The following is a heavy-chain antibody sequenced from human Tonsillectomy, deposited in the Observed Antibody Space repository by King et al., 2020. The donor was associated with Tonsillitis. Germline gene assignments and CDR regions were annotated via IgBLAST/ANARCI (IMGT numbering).Heavy chain of an antibody. CDR1: GGSFSGYY. CDR3: ARNGGFDY. J-gene: IGHJ4*02. Sequence: VQLRQWGAGLLKPSETLSLTCAVYGGSFSGYYWSWIRQPPGKGLEWIGEINHSGSTNYNPSLKSRVTISVDTSKNQLSLNLSSVTAADTAVYYCARNGGFDYWGQGTLVTVSS. D-gene: IGHD2-8*01. CDR2: INHSGST. V-gene: IGHV4-34*01.